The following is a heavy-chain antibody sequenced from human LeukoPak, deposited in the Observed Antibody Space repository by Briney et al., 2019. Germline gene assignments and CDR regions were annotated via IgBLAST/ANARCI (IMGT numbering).Heavy chain of an antibody. J-gene: IGHJ3*02. CDR1: GGSISSSSYY. D-gene: IGHD5-18*01. CDR2: IYHSGKI. Sequence: SETLSLTCTVSGGSISSSSYYWGWIRQPPGKGLEWIGSIYHSGKIYYNLSLKSRVTMSVDTSKSQFSLRLRSVTAADTAVYYCARPGVGSGRYGAFDIWGQGTMVTVSS. V-gene: IGHV4-39*07. CDR3: ARPGVGSGRYGAFDI.